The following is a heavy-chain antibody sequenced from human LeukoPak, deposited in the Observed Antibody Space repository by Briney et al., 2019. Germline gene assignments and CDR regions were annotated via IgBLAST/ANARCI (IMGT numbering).Heavy chain of an antibody. Sequence: SETLSLTCTVSGGSISSSSYYWGWIRQPPGKGLEWIGSIYYSGSTYHNPSLKSRVTISVDTSKNQFSLKLSSVTAADTAVYYCARQTPSGVVVPAAMRDYWGQGTLVTVSS. CDR2: IYYSGST. V-gene: IGHV4-39*01. D-gene: IGHD2-2*01. J-gene: IGHJ4*02. CDR1: GGSISSSSYY. CDR3: ARQTPSGVVVPAAMRDY.